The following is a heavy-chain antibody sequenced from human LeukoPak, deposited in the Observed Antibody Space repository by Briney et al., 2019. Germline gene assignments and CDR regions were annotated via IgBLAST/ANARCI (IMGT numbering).Heavy chain of an antibody. CDR2: ISSSSSYI. D-gene: IGHD4-17*01. Sequence: GGSLRLSCAASGFTFSSYSMNWVRQAPGKGLEWVSSISSSSSYIYYADSVKGRFTISRDNAKNSLYLQMNSLRAEDTAVYYCARDLTVTTTTYYYYYYGMDVWGQGTTVTVS. CDR3: ARDLTVTTTTYYYYYYGMDV. J-gene: IGHJ6*02. V-gene: IGHV3-21*01. CDR1: GFTFSSYS.